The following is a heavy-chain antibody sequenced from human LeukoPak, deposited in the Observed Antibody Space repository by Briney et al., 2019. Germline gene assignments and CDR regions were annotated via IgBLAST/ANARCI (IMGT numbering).Heavy chain of an antibody. CDR2: IDHSGST. D-gene: IGHD3-3*01. J-gene: IGHJ4*02. CDR3: ARRNYFYDFWSGKTDY. Sequence: PSETLSLTCAVYGGSFSGYYWSWIRQPPGKGLEWIGEIDHSGSTNYNPSLKSRVTISVDTSKNQFSLKLSSVTAADTAVYYCARRNYFYDFWSGKTDYWGQGTLVTVSS. V-gene: IGHV4-34*01. CDR1: GGSFSGYY.